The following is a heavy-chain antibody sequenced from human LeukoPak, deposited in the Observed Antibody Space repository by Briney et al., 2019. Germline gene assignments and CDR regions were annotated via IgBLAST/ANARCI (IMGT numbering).Heavy chain of an antibody. Sequence: GGSLRLSCAASGFTVSSNYMSWVRQAPGKGLEWVSAISGSGGSTYYADSVKGRFTISRDNSKNTLYLQMNSLRAEDTAVYYCAKDPHTMVRGAKNAFDIWGQGTMVTVSS. CDR1: GFTVSSNY. CDR3: AKDPHTMVRGAKNAFDI. V-gene: IGHV3-23*01. CDR2: ISGSGGST. J-gene: IGHJ3*02. D-gene: IGHD3-10*01.